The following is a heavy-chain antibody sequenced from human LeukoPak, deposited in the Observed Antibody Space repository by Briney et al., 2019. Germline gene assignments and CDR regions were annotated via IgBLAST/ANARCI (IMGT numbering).Heavy chain of an antibody. D-gene: IGHD3-10*02. CDR1: RFTFSSYE. J-gene: IGHJ6*04. V-gene: IGHV3-48*03. Sequence: GGSLRLSCAASRFTFSSYEMNWVRQAPGKGLEWVSYISSSGSTIYYADSAKGRFTISRDNAKNSLYLQMNSLRAEDTAVYYCAELGITMIGGVWGKGNTVTISS. CDR3: AELGITMIGGV. CDR2: ISSSGSTI.